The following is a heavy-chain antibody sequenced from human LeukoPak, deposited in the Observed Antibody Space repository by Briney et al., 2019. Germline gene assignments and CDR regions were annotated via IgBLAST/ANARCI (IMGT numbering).Heavy chain of an antibody. Sequence: SETLSLTCAVYGGSFSGYYWSWIRQPPGKGLEWIGEINHSGSTNYNPSLKSRVTISVDTSKNQFSLKLSSVTAADTAVYYCARHKFVFLWSGSYASFDYWGQGTLVTVSS. V-gene: IGHV4-34*01. J-gene: IGHJ4*02. CDR2: INHSGST. D-gene: IGHD3-3*01. CDR3: ARHKFVFLWSGSYASFDY. CDR1: GGSFSGYY.